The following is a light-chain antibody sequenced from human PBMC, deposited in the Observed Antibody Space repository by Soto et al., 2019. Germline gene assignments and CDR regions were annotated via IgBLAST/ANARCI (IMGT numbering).Light chain of an antibody. J-gene: IGKJ1*01. CDR3: QQYGSSPPKT. V-gene: IGKV3-20*01. Sequence: ELTPSPGTLSFSPGDTATLSWRPSQSVSSRYLARYQQKPGQAPRLLIYGASSRATGIPDRFSGSGSGTDFTLTISRLEPEDFAVYYCQQYGSSPPKTFGQGTKVDIK. CDR1: QSVSSRY. CDR2: GAS.